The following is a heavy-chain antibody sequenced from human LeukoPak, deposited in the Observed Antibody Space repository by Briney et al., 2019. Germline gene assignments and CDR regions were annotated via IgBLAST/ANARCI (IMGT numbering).Heavy chain of an antibody. CDR1: GGSISSGRYY. CDR2: IYYSGST. CDR3: ARTRYYYNSRSYGAPYYFDY. D-gene: IGHD3-10*01. V-gene: IGHV4-39*01. J-gene: IGHJ4*02. Sequence: SETLSLTCTVSGGSISSGRYYWSWIRHPPGKGLEWIGSIYYSGSTYYNPSLKSRVTISVDASKSQFSLKLSSVTAADTAVYYCARTRYYYNSRSYGAPYYFDYWGQGTLVTVSS.